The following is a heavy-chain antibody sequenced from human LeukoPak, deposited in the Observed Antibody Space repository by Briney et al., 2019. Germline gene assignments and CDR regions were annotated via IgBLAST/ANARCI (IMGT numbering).Heavy chain of an antibody. Sequence: GGSLRLSCAASGFTFSSYSMNWVRQAPGKGLEWVSSISTSSSYIYYADSVKGRFTISRDNAKKSLYLQMNSLRAEDTAVYYCARGSYGDYVPFFDYWGQGTLVTVSS. CDR2: ISTSSSYI. D-gene: IGHD4-17*01. CDR1: GFTFSSYS. CDR3: ARGSYGDYVPFFDY. J-gene: IGHJ4*02. V-gene: IGHV3-21*01.